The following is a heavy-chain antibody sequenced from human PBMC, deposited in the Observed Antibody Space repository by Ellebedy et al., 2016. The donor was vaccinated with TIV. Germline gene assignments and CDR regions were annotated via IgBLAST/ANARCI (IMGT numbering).Heavy chain of an antibody. J-gene: IGHJ6*02. D-gene: IGHD2-2*01. V-gene: IGHV3-9*01. CDR1: GFIFGDYA. CDR2: ISRNSDSI. CDR3: ARPTVPATISGACGMDV. Sequence: SLKISCAASGFIFGDYAMHWVRQAPGKGLEWVSGISRNSDSIGYADSVKGRFTISRDNSKNTVDLQMNSLRAEDTAVYYCARPTVPATISGACGMDVWGQGTTVIVSS.